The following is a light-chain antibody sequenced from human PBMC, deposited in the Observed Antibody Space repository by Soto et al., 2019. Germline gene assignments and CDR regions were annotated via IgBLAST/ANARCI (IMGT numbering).Light chain of an antibody. CDR2: YDF. V-gene: IGLV3-21*04. CDR1: NIGDKG. J-gene: IGLJ1*01. Sequence: SYELAQPPSVSVAPGKTAIITCGGDNIGDKGVHWYQQKPGQAPALVIYYDFDRPSGIPERFSGSTSGNTATLPISRVEACDEADYYCQVWDSSNDHYVFGTGTKLTVL. CDR3: QVWDSSNDHYV.